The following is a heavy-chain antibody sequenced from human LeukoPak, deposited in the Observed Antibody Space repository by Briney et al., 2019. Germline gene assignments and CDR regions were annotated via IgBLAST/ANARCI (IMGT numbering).Heavy chain of an antibody. CDR1: GYTFTGYY. D-gene: IGHD6-6*01. V-gene: IGHV1-46*01. Sequence: ASVKVSCKASGYTFTGYYMHWVRQAPGQGLEWMGMINPSGGSTNYAQRFQGRVTMTRDTSTSTVYMELSSLRSEDTAVYSCARDVGARLPGYWGQGILVTVSS. CDR3: ARDVGARLPGY. J-gene: IGHJ4*02. CDR2: INPSGGST.